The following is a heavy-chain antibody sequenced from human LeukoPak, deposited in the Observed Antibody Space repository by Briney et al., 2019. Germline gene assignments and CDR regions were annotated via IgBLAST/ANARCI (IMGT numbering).Heavy chain of an antibody. V-gene: IGHV3-21*06. Sequence: GESLRLSCAASGFTFSNYGMNWARQAPGKGLEWVSFTDTSGRYVYYGDSVKGRFTISRDNAKNLLFLQMNGLRAEDTALYYCARGRSITLLRGVAMSDGFDIWGQGAMVAVSS. CDR3: ARGRSITLLRGVAMSDGFDI. CDR1: GFTFSNYG. J-gene: IGHJ3*02. CDR2: TDTSGRYV. D-gene: IGHD3-10*01.